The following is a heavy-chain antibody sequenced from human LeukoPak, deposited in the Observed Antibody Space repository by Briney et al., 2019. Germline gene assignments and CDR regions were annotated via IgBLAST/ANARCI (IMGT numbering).Heavy chain of an antibody. J-gene: IGHJ4*02. D-gene: IGHD6-19*01. CDR2: ISYDGSNK. V-gene: IGHV3-30*18. Sequence: TGGSLRLSCAASGFTFSSYGTHWVRQAPGKGLEWVAVISYDGSNKYYADSVKGRFTISRDNSKNTLYLQMNSLRAEDTAVYYCAKLTGSSFPLDYWGQGTLVTVSS. CDR3: AKLTGSSFPLDY. CDR1: GFTFSSYG.